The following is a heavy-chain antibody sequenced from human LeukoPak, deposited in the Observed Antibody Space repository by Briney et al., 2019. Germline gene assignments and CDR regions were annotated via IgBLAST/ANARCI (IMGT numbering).Heavy chain of an antibody. CDR3: SKDGSGSFWQLYFDY. D-gene: IGHD3-10*01. CDR2: ISATDGRT. J-gene: IGHJ4*02. Sequence: GGCLRLSRAASRLTFSSYAMSWVGQAPGEGGGWVSGISATDGRTYYADSVNVRSTIPRDNTKNKLYLQMNSLRAEATAVYFCSKDGSGSFWQLYFDYWGQGTLVTVSS. V-gene: IGHV3-23*01. CDR1: RLTFSSYA.